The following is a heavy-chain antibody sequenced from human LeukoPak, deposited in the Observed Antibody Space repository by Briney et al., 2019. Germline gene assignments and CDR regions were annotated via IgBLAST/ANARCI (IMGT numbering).Heavy chain of an antibody. CDR3: ARDSIAAAGIDY. J-gene: IGHJ4*02. CDR1: GYTFTGYY. CDR2: INPNSGGT. D-gene: IGHD6-13*01. V-gene: IGHV1-2*02. Sequence: ASVKLSCKASGYTFTGYYMHWVRQAPGQGLEWMGWINPNSGGTNYAQKLKGRVTMTRDTSISTAYMEMSRLRSGDAAVYYCARDSIAAAGIDYWGQGTMVTVSS.